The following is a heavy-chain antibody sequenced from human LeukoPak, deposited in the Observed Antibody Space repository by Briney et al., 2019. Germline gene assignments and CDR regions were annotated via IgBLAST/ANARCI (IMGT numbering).Heavy chain of an antibody. D-gene: IGHD3-10*01. J-gene: IGHJ4*02. V-gene: IGHV3-30*04. Sequence: GGSLRLSCAASGFTFSSYAMHWVRQAPGKGLEWVAVISYDGSNKYYADSVKGRFTISRDNSKNMLYLQTNSLRAEDTAVYYCARDHGRFVQALRGVIDYWGQGTLVTVSS. CDR2: ISYDGSNK. CDR1: GFTFSSYA. CDR3: ARDHGRFVQALRGVIDY.